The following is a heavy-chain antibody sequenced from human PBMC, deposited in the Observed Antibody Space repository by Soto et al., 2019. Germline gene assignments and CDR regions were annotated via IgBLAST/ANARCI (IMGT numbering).Heavy chain of an antibody. D-gene: IGHD3-10*01. Sequence: HVQLLESGPGLMKPSGTLSLTCAVSGDSIVSNDWWTWVRQSPGAGLEWLGRIHHTGKSDYNPSVRGRIVMSVDKSQNRFSLTLTSLTAADSAIYFCSKHGVIRTLDTWGPGIRVTVSS. CDR1: GDSIVSNDW. CDR2: IHHTGKS. CDR3: SKHGVIRTLDT. V-gene: IGHV4-4*02. J-gene: IGHJ5*02.